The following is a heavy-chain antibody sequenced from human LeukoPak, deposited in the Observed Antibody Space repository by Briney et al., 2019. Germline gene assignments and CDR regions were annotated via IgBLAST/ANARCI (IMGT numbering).Heavy chain of an antibody. Sequence: RGSLRHSCAASGFTFSSYAMHWVRQAPGKGLEWVAVISYDGSNKYYADSVKGRFTISRDNSKNTLYLQMNSLRAEDTAVYYCARGAGRIFDNSGHGTLMTVSS. CDR2: ISYDGSNK. J-gene: IGHJ4*03. V-gene: IGHV3-30-3*01. CDR1: GFTFSSYA. D-gene: IGHD1-26*01. CDR3: ARGAGRIFDN.